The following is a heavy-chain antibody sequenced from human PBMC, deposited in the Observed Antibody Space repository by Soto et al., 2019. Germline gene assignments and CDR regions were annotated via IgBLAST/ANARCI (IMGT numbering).Heavy chain of an antibody. J-gene: IGHJ5*02. CDR2: IYYSGST. D-gene: IGHD6-19*01. V-gene: IGHV4-39*01. CDR1: GGSISSSSYY. Sequence: SETLSLTCSVSGGSISSSSYYWGWIRQPPGKGLEWIGSIYYSGSTYYNPSLKSRVTISVDTSKNQFSLKLSSVTAADTAVYYCARLGIAVAGTVDWFDPWGQRTLVIVSS. CDR3: ARLGIAVAGTVDWFDP.